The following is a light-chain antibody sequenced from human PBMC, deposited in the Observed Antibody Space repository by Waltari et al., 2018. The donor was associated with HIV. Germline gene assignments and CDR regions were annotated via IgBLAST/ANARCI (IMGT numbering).Light chain of an antibody. CDR1: FNNVGSQG. CDR2: RTN. CDR3: SAWDSSLSAWV. Sequence: QAGLTQPPSVSKDLRQTVTLTCTGDFNNVGSQGAAWLQQHQGHPPKLLSYRTNNRPSGISERFSASRAGSTASLSIAGLQPEDEADYYCSAWDSSLSAWVFGGGTKVTVL. J-gene: IGLJ3*02. V-gene: IGLV10-54*04.